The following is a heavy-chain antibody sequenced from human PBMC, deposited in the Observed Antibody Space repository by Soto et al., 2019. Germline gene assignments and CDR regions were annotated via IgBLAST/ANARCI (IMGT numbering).Heavy chain of an antibody. CDR3: AKEVAIFGVVNLDY. CDR2: ISGSGGST. V-gene: IGHV3-23*01. Sequence: GGSLRLSCAASGFTFSSYALSWVRQAPGKGLEWVSAISGSGGSTYYADSVKGRFTISRDNSKNTLYLQMNSLRAEDTAVYYCAKEVAIFGVVNLDYWGQGTLVTVSS. CDR1: GFTFSSYA. J-gene: IGHJ4*02. D-gene: IGHD3-3*01.